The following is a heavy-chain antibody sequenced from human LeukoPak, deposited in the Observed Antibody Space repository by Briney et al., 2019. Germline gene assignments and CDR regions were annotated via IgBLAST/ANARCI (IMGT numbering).Heavy chain of an antibody. V-gene: IGHV3-20*01. D-gene: IGHD2-2*01. J-gene: IGHJ4*02. CDR3: ARHCCSSTTCSFDS. CDR1: GFTFNNYA. Sequence: PGGSLRLSCAASGFTFNNYAMTWVRHTPGKGPEWVSLISWKGDTTAYAESVRGRFTISRDNAKNSLYLHMNSLRPEDTAFYHCARHCCSSTTCSFDSWGQGSLVTVSS. CDR2: ISWKGDTT.